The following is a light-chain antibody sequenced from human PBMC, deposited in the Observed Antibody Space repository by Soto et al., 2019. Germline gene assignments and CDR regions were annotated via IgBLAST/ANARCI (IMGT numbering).Light chain of an antibody. CDR1: TNDIGSRDY. J-gene: IGLJ3*02. Sequence: QSVLTQPPSASGSLGQSVTISCTGTTNDIGSRDYVSWYQQHPGNVPKLIIYEVSRRPSGVPDRFSGSKSGNTASLTVSGLQIEDEADYYCTSYAGSDNPVLFGGGTKLTVL. CDR3: TSYAGSDNPVL. CDR2: EVS. V-gene: IGLV2-8*01.